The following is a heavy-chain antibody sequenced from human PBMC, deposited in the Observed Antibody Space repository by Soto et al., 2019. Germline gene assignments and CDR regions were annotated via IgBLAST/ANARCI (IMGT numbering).Heavy chain of an antibody. CDR1: GTIFSSYT. CDR3: ARCLGGRMDD. Sequence: QVQLVQSGAEVKKPGSSVRVSCKASGTIFSSYTISWVRQAPGQGLEWMGRIIPILGETNSPQKFQDRVTLTADKSTNTAYMELNSLRLEDTAVYYCARCLGGRMDDWGQGTTVTVSS. D-gene: IGHD3-16*01. J-gene: IGHJ6*02. CDR2: IIPILGET. V-gene: IGHV1-69*02.